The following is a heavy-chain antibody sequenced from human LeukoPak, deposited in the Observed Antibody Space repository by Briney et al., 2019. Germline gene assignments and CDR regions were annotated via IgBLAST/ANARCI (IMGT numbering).Heavy chain of an antibody. CDR1: GFTFSSYG. D-gene: IGHD6-19*01. CDR3: AKDLRIAVAGTVDY. Sequence: AGGSLRLSCAASGFTFSSYGMHWVRQAPGKGLEWVAFIRYDGSNKYYADSVKGRFTISRDNSKNTLYLQMNSLRAEDTAVYYCAKDLRIAVAGTVDYWGQGTLVTVSS. J-gene: IGHJ4*02. CDR2: IRYDGSNK. V-gene: IGHV3-30*02.